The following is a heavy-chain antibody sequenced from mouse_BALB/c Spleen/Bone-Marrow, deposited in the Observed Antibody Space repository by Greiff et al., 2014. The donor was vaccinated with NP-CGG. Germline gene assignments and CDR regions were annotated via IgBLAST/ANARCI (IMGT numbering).Heavy chain of an antibody. Sequence: QVTLKESGAELVRPGASVKLSCKASGYTFTTFWINWVKQRPGQGLEWIGNIYPSDTYTNYSQDFKDKATLTVDKSSSTAYMQLSSPTSEDSAVYYCTRSRGYFDYWGQGTTLTVSS. CDR2: IYPSDTYT. J-gene: IGHJ2*01. CDR1: GYTFTTFW. V-gene: IGHV1-69*02. CDR3: TRSRGYFDY.